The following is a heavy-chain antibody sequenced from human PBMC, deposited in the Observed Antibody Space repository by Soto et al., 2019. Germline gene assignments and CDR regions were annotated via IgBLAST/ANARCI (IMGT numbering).Heavy chain of an antibody. D-gene: IGHD6-13*01. V-gene: IGHV4-59*01. CDR1: GGSISSYY. CDR3: ARDIAAAGTYSYALDV. J-gene: IGHJ6*02. Sequence: QVQLQESGPGLVKPSETLSLTCSVSGGSISSYYWSWIRQPPGKGLEWIGYIDYSGSTNYNPSLKSRVTISVDTSKNQFSLKLRFVTAADTAVYYCARDIAAAGTYSYALDVWGQGTTVTVSS. CDR2: IDYSGST.